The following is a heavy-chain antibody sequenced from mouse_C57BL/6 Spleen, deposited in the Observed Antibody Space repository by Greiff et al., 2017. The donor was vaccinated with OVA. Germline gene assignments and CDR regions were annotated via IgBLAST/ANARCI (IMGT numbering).Heavy chain of an antibody. D-gene: IGHD2-4*01. CDR3: ARCDYDGYYAMDY. CDR1: GYTFTSYW. CDR2: IHPNSGST. Sequence: QVQLKQSGAELVKPGASVKLSCKASGYTFTSYWMHWVKQRPGQGLEWIGMIHPNSGSTNYNEKFKSKATLTVDKSSSTAYMQLSSLTSEDSAVYYCARCDYDGYYAMDYWGQGTSVTVSS. J-gene: IGHJ4*01. V-gene: IGHV1-64*01.